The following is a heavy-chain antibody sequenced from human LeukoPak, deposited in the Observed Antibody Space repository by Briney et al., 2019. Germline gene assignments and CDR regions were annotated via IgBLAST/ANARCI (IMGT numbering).Heavy chain of an antibody. D-gene: IGHD3-22*01. CDR1: GASISTGSDY. J-gene: IGHJ4*02. CDR3: ARFDYDSSGIDY. CDR2: IYSTGSD. V-gene: IGHV4-61*09. Sequence: SQTLSLTCSVSGASISTGSDYWTWIRQPAGKGLEWIGHIYSTGSDNYNPSLKSRVSISIDASKNQFSLKLHSVTAADTAVYYCARFDYDSSGIDYWGQGTLVTVSS.